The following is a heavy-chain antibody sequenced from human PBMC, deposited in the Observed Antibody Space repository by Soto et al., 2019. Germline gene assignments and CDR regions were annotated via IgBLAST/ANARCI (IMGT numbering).Heavy chain of an antibody. J-gene: IGHJ4*02. CDR1: GGTFSSYT. CDR3: ARETPRLRSPYYFDY. CDR2: IIPIPGIA. D-gene: IGHD5-12*01. V-gene: IGHV1-69*04. Sequence: ASVKVSCKASGGTFSSYTISWVRQAPGQGLEWMGRIIPIPGIANYAQKFQGRVTITADKSTSTAYMELSSLRSEDTAVYYCARETPRLRSPYYFDYWGQGTLVTVSS.